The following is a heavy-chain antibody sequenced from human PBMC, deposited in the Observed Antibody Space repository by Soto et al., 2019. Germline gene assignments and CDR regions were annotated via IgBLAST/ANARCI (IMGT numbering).Heavy chain of an antibody. J-gene: IGHJ4*02. CDR2: IKSKTDGGKT. V-gene: IGHV3-15*01. D-gene: IGHD1-26*01. Sequence: ESGGGLVKPGGSLRLSCAASGFTFSNAWMSWVRQAPGKGLEWVGRIKSKTDGGKTDYAAPVKGRFTISRDDSKNTLYLQMNSLKTEDTAVYYCTTVGSYYDYWGQGPLVTVSS. CDR1: GFTFSNAW. CDR3: TTVGSYYDY.